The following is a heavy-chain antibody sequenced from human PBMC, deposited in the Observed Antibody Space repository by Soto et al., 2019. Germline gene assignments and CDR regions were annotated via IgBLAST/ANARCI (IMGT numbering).Heavy chain of an antibody. Sequence: SETLSLTCTVSGGSISSSSYYWGWIRQPPGKELEWTGSIYYSGSTYYNPSLKSRVTISVDTSKNQFSLKLSSVTAADTAVYYCARHGAKEHLHLGELSWDFDYWGQGTLVTVSS. J-gene: IGHJ4*02. D-gene: IGHD3-16*02. V-gene: IGHV4-39*01. CDR2: IYYSGST. CDR1: GGSISSSSYY. CDR3: ARHGAKEHLHLGELSWDFDY.